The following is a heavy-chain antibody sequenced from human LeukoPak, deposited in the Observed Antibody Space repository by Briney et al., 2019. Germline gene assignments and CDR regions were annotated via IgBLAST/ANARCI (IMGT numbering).Heavy chain of an antibody. D-gene: IGHD7-27*01. CDR1: GFTFSSYA. CDR3: AGDRNRKNILTGIAYFDY. Sequence: GGSLRLSCAASGFTFSSYAMSWVRQAPGKGLEWVSAISGSGGSTYYADSVKGRFTISRDNSKNTLYLQMNSLRAEDTAVYYCAGDRNRKNILTGIAYFDYWGQGTLVTVSS. J-gene: IGHJ4*02. CDR2: ISGSGGST. V-gene: IGHV3-23*01.